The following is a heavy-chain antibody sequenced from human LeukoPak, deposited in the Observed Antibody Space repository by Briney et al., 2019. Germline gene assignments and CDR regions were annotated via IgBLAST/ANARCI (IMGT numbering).Heavy chain of an antibody. D-gene: IGHD5-12*01. J-gene: IGHJ3*02. Sequence: SETLSLTCTVSGGSISSYYWSWNRQPPGKGLEWIGYIYYSGSTNYNTSLKSRVTISVDTSKNQFSLKLSSVTAADTAVYYCARDGGLRSYAFDIWGQGTMVTVSS. CDR3: ARDGGLRSYAFDI. V-gene: IGHV4-59*01. CDR1: GGSISSYY. CDR2: IYYSGST.